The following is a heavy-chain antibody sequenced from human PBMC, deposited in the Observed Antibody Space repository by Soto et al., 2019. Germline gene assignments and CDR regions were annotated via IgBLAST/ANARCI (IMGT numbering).Heavy chain of an antibody. V-gene: IGHV1-69*06. CDR2: IIPIFGTA. J-gene: IGHJ5*02. Sequence: QVQLVQSGAEVKKPGSSVKVSCKASGGTFSSYAISWVRQAPGQGLEWMGGIIPIFGTANYAQKFQGRVRITPAKSPTQAYRGRGTLGLGARAVISCPGGWTDFWPVDDRLGCLAPWARETLFPVPS. CDR3: PGGWTDFWPVDDRLGCLAP. CDR1: GGTFSSYA. D-gene: IGHD3-3*01.